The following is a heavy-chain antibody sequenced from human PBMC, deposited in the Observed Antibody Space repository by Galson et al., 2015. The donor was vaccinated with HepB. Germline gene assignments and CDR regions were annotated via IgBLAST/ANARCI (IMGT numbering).Heavy chain of an antibody. CDR1: GFTLSTIG. D-gene: IGHD6-13*01. CDR3: ARQMFGAPAGMDH. CDR2: MWYDGSTK. Sequence: SLRLSCAVSGFTLSTIGMHWVRQAPGKGLEWVTVMWYDGSTKYYADSVKGRFTIFRDNFKSTVYLQMNSLGAEDTAIYYCARQMFGAPAGMDHWGQGTLVTVSS. V-gene: IGHV3-33*08. J-gene: IGHJ4*02.